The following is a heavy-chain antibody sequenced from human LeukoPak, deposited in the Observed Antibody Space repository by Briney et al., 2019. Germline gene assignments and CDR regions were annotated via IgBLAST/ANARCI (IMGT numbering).Heavy chain of an antibody. V-gene: IGHV3-23*01. D-gene: IGHD4-17*01. Sequence: QAGGSLRLSCAASGFTFSSYAMSWVRQAPGKGLEWVSAVTSSGSNTYYADSVKGRFTISRDNSKNTLYLQMNSLRAEDTAVYYCAKDQYGEAFDIWGPGTMVTVSS. CDR3: AKDQYGEAFDI. J-gene: IGHJ3*02. CDR2: VTSSGSNT. CDR1: GFTFSSYA.